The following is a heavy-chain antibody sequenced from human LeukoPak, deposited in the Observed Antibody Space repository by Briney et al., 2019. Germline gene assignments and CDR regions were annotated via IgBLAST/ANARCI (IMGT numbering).Heavy chain of an antibody. CDR1: GYTLTELS. CDR2: FDPEDGET. D-gene: IGHD4-17*01. V-gene: IGHV1-24*01. J-gene: IGHJ3*02. Sequence: ASVKVSCKVSGYTLTELSMHWVRQAPGKGLEWMGGFDPEDGETIYAQKFQGRVTMTEDTSTDTAYMELSSLRSEDTAVYYCATGLWTNYGDYVTAFDIWGQGTMLTVSS. CDR3: ATGLWTNYGDYVTAFDI.